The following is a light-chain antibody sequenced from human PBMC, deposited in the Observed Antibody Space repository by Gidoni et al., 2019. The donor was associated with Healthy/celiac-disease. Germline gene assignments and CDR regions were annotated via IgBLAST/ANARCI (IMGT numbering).Light chain of an antibody. Sequence: ILLTQSPATLSVSPGERATLTCRASQIFSSNLAWYQQKPGQAPKLLIYGASTRATGIPARFSGSGSGTEFTLTISSLQSEDFAVYYCQQYNNWPRTFGQGTKVEIK. CDR1: QIFSSN. CDR2: GAS. J-gene: IGKJ1*01. CDR3: QQYNNWPRT. V-gene: IGKV3-15*01.